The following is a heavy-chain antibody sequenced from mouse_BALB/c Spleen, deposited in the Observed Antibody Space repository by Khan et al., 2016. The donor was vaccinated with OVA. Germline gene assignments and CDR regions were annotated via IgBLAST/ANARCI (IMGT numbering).Heavy chain of an antibody. Sequence: QVQLKESGPGLVAPSQSLSITCTVSGFSLTDYDVSWIRQPPGKGLEWLGVIWGGGSTYYNSALKSRLSTSKDNSKSQVFLKMSSLQTDNTSSDNCTKRVWSYYYALDYWGQGTSVTVSS. CDR2: IWGGGST. J-gene: IGHJ4*01. V-gene: IGHV2-6-5*01. CDR1: GFSLTDYD. CDR3: TKRVWSYYYALDY.